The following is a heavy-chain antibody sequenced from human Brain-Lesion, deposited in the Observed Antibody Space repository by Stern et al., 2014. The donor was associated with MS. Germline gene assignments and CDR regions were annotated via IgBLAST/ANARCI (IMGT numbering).Heavy chain of an antibody. J-gene: IGHJ2*01. V-gene: IGHV5-10-1*03. CDR1: GDTFAYYW. CDR3: ARLTLASCAGSCHSFYYFDL. CDR2: VRTSDSYT. D-gene: IGHD2-21*02. Sequence: EVQLVESGAEVKKPGESLRISCKDSGDTFAYYWIVWGRQMPGNGPEWMGRVRTSDSYTDYSPSFQGHVTISVDKSVSTAFLQWSSLRASDTAMYYCARLTLASCAGSCHSFYYFDLWGRGTLVTVSS.